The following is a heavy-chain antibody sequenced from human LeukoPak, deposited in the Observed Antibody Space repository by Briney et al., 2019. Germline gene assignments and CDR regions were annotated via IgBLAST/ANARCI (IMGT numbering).Heavy chain of an antibody. D-gene: IGHD3-10*01. CDR2: ISTDGSIK. CDR1: GFTFSSYS. J-gene: IGHJ4*02. CDR3: ARGVHYYGSGTYFNMFY. V-gene: IGHV3-30-3*01. Sequence: GGSLSLSCAASGFTFSSYSMHWVRQAPGKGLEWVAVISTDGSIKYYPDSVKSRFTISRDNSKNTLDLLMNSLRAEDTAVYYCARGVHYYGSGTYFNMFYWGQGTLVTVSS.